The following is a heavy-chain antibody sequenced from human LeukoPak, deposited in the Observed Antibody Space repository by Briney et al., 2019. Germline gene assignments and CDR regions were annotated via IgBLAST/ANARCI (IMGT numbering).Heavy chain of an antibody. V-gene: IGHV4-34*01. Sequence: PSETLSLTCAVYGRSFSGYYWSWIRQPPGKGLEWIGEINHSGSTNYNPSLKSRVTISVDTSKNQFSLKLSSVTAADTAVYYCAGDYSSGWYVNYYYYMDVWGKGTTVTVSS. CDR3: AGDYSSGWYVNYYYYMDV. CDR1: GRSFSGYY. J-gene: IGHJ6*03. D-gene: IGHD6-19*01. CDR2: INHSGST.